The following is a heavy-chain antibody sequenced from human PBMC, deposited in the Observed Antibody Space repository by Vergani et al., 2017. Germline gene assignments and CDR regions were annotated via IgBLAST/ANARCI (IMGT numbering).Heavy chain of an antibody. CDR3: ARVPGGYSYGYYFDY. CDR1: GYTFTGYY. Sequence: QVQLVQSGAEVKKPGASVKVSCKASGYTFTGYYMHWVRQAPGQGLEWMGWINPNSGGTNYAQKFQGRVTMTRDTSISTAYMELSRLRSDDTAVYYCARVPGGYSYGYYFDYWGQGTLVTVSS. V-gene: IGHV1-2*02. D-gene: IGHD5-18*01. J-gene: IGHJ4*02. CDR2: INPNSGGT.